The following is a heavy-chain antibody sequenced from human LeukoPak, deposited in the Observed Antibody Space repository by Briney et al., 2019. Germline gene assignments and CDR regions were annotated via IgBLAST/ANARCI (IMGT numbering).Heavy chain of an antibody. D-gene: IGHD2-2*01. J-gene: IGHJ4*02. Sequence: GGSLRLSCAASGFTFSSYAMSWVRQAPGKGLEWVSAISGSGSTYYADSVKGRFTISRDNSKNTLYLQMNSLRAEDTAVYYCAKRGYCSSTSCYVGTNDYWGQGTLVTVSS. V-gene: IGHV3-23*01. CDR3: AKRGYCSSTSCYVGTNDY. CDR2: ISGSGST. CDR1: GFTFSSYA.